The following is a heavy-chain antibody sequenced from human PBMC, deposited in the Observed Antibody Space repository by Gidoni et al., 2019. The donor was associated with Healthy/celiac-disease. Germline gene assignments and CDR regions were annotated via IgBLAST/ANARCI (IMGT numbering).Heavy chain of an antibody. CDR3: TRYSASSGWYLDY. J-gene: IGHJ4*02. D-gene: IGHD6-19*01. CDR2: IRSKANSYAT. V-gene: IGHV3-73*01. Sequence: EVQLVESGGGLVQPGGSLKLSCAASGFTFCGSAMHWVRQASGKGLEWVGRIRSKANSYATAYAASVKGRFTISRDDSKNTAYLQMNSLKTEDTAVYYCTRYSASSGWYLDYWGQGTLVTVSS. CDR1: GFTFCGSA.